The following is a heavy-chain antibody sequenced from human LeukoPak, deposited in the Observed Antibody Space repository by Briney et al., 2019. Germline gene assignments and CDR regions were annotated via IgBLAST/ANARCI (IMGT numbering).Heavy chain of an antibody. CDR1: GGSISSYY. CDR3: AREGDTRPIPQNAFDI. CDR2: IYSSGTTP. V-gene: IGHV4-4*07. D-gene: IGHD3-22*01. J-gene: IGHJ3*02. Sequence: PSETLSLTCSVSGGSISSYYWAWIRQPAGKGLEWIGRIYSSGTTPNYNPSLKSRVTMSVDTSKNQFSLKLSSMTAADTAVYYCAREGDTRPIPQNAFDIWGQGTMVTVSS.